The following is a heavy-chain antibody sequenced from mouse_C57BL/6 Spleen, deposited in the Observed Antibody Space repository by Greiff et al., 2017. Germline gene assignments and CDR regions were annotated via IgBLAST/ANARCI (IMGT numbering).Heavy chain of an antibody. V-gene: IGHV1-55*01. CDR1: GYTFTSYW. CDR2: IYPGSGST. Sequence: VQLQQPGAELVKPGASVKMSCKASGYTFTSYWITWVKQRPGQGLEWIGDIYPGSGSTNYNEKFKSKATLTVDTSSSTAYMQLSSLTSEDSAVYYCAREQDSSGYGDDWGQGTTLTVSS. D-gene: IGHD3-2*02. J-gene: IGHJ2*01. CDR3: AREQDSSGYGDD.